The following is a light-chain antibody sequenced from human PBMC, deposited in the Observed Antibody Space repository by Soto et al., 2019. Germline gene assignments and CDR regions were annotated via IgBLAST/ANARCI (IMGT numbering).Light chain of an antibody. J-gene: IGLJ1*01. V-gene: IGLV2-14*01. CDR3: ISYTSISTPYV. CDR2: EDS. CDR1: NSDVGGYNY. Sequence: QSVLTQPASVSGSPGQSITISCTGTNSDVGGYNYVSWYQQHPGQAPELLLYEDSHRPSGVSNRFSGSKSDNTASLTIAGLQAEDEADYYCISYTSISTPYVFGTGTKVTVL.